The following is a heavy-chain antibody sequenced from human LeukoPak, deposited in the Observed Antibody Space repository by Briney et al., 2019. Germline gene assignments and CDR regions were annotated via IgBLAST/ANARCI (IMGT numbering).Heavy chain of an antibody. CDR3: ARLRSPGDFDY. CDR1: GGSFSGYY. D-gene: IGHD1-26*01. Sequence: SETLSLTCAVYGGSFSGYYWSWIRQPPEKGLEWIGTIYYSGSTYYNVSLKSRVTISVDTSKNQFSLNLSSVTAADTAVYYCARLRSPGDFDYWGQGTLVTVSS. J-gene: IGHJ4*02. V-gene: IGHV4-34*01. CDR2: IYYSGST.